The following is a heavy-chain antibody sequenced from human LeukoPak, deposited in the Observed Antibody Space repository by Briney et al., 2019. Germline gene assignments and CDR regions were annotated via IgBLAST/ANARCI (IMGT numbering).Heavy chain of an antibody. CDR1: GFTFSSYA. V-gene: IGHV3-23*01. CDR2: ISGSGGST. J-gene: IGHJ4*02. CDR3: AKGHDYSNAAPEWGFDS. D-gene: IGHD3-3*01. Sequence: GGSLRLSCAASGFTFSSYAMSWVRQAPGKGLEWVSAISGSGGSTYYADSVRGRFTISRDNTRNTLYLHMNNVRAEDTALYYCAKGHDYSNAAPEWGFDSWGQGTRVTVSS.